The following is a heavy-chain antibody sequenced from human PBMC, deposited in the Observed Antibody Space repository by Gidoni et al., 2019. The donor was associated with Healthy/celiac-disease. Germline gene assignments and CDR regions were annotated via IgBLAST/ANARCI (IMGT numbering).Heavy chain of an antibody. CDR1: GGSISSSSYY. V-gene: IGHV4-39*01. D-gene: IGHD2-15*01. CDR2: IYYSGST. J-gene: IGHJ5*02. Sequence: QLQLQVSGPGLVKPAETLSLTGTVAGGSISSSSYYWGWIRQPPGKGLVWIGSIYYSGSTYYSPYLKSRVTISVDTSKNQFSLKLSSVTAADTAVYYCARLGGKPVRGWFDPWGQGTLVTISS. CDR3: ARLGGKPVRGWFDP.